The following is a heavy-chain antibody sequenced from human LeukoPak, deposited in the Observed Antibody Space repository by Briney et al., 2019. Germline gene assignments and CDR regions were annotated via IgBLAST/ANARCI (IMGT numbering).Heavy chain of an antibody. V-gene: IGHV3-64*02. J-gene: IGHJ4*02. Sequence: GGSLRLSCAASGFTSSSFAMHWVRQAPGKGLEYVSAITTSGGTTYYADSVKGRFTISRDNSKNTLYLQMVSLTTEDMAVYYCARGWNDDYWGQGTLVTVSS. D-gene: IGHD1-1*01. CDR3: ARGWNDDY. CDR1: GFTSSSFA. CDR2: ITTSGGTT.